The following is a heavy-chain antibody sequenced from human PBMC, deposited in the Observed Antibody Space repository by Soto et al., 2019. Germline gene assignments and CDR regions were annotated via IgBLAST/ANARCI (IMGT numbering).Heavy chain of an antibody. V-gene: IGHV4-31*03. CDR3: AGGYYDIFTGPLDY. CDR1: GGSISSGGYY. CDR2: IYYSGST. J-gene: IGHJ4*02. D-gene: IGHD3-9*01. Sequence: SRSLTCPVSGGSISSGGYYGSWIRQHPGKGLEWIGYIYYSGSTYYNPSLKSRVTISVDTSKNQFSLKLSSVTAADTDVYYCAGGYYDIFTGPLDYWGQGTLVTVSS.